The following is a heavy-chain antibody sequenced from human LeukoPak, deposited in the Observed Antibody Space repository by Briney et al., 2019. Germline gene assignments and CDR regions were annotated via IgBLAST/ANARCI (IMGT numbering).Heavy chain of an antibody. V-gene: IGHV3-21*04. J-gene: IGHJ4*02. CDR2: ISSSSSYI. Sequence: GGSLRLSCAASGFTFSSYSVNWVRQAPGKGLEWVSSISSSSSYIYYADSVKGRFTISRDNAKNSLYLQMNSLRAEDMALYYCAKGADSGYDFIDYWGQGTLVTVSS. CDR3: AKGADSGYDFIDY. D-gene: IGHD5-12*01. CDR1: GFTFSSYS.